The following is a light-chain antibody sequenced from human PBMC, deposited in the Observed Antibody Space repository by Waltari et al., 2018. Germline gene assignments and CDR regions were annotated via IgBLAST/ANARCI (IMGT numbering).Light chain of an antibody. V-gene: IGLV2-14*03. Sequence: QPALTQPASVSESHGQSFTISFTGTSSDIGSYDYVSWYQQPPGKAPKRLIYDVNTRPSGVSSRFSGSKFGNKAFLTISGLQAEDEADYYCSSFTTNTTRIFGGGTKLTVL. J-gene: IGLJ2*01. CDR2: DVN. CDR3: SSFTTNTTRI. CDR1: SSDIGSYDY.